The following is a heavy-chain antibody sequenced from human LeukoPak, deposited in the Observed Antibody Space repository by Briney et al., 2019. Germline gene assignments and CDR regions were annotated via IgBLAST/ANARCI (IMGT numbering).Heavy chain of an antibody. Sequence: PGGALRLSCAASGFTFCSYAMRRGRQAPGEGRGGGSAISASGGKTYYADSVKGRFTISRDNSKNTLYLQMNSLRAEDTAIYYCAKAAGMGDNFYNFYFDYWGQGTLVTVSS. J-gene: IGHJ4*02. CDR2: ISASGGKT. CDR3: AKAAGMGDNFYNFYFDY. D-gene: IGHD5-24*01. CDR1: GFTFCSYA. V-gene: IGHV3-23*01.